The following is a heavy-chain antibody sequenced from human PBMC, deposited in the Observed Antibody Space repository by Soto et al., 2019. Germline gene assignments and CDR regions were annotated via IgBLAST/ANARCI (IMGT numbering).Heavy chain of an antibody. J-gene: IGHJ3*02. D-gene: IGHD1-7*01. CDR2: ISSSSSYI. Sequence: GGSLRLSCAASGFTFSSYSMNWVRQAPGKGLEWVSSISSSSSYIYYADSVKGRFTISRDNAKNSLYLQMNSLRAEDTAVYYCARDLRLELESAFDIWGQGTMVTVSS. CDR1: GFTFSSYS. V-gene: IGHV3-21*01. CDR3: ARDLRLELESAFDI.